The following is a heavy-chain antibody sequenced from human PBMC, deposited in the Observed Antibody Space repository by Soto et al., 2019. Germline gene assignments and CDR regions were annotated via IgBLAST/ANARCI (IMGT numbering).Heavy chain of an antibody. V-gene: IGHV1-2*02. CDR3: ARGVLWRAVHDY. CDR1: GYTFTGYY. J-gene: IGHJ4*02. D-gene: IGHD2-21*01. CDR2: VNPNSGGA. Sequence: ASVKVSCKASGYTFTGYYMHWVRQAPGQGLEWMGWVNPNSGGANYAQKFQGRVTMTRDTSISTAYMELSRLRSDDTAVYYCARGVLWRAVHDYWGQGTLVTVS.